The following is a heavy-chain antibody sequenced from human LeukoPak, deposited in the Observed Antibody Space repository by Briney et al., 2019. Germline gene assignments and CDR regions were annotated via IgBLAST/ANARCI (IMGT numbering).Heavy chain of an antibody. Sequence: ASVKVSCKASGYTFTSYGISWVRQAPGQGLEWMGWISAYNGNTNYAQKLQGRVTITADESTSTAYMELSSLRSEDTAVYYCALLLWFGGGAFDWGQGTLVTVSS. J-gene: IGHJ4*02. CDR2: ISAYNGNT. CDR1: GYTFTSYG. V-gene: IGHV1-18*01. CDR3: ALLLWFGGGAFD. D-gene: IGHD3-10*01.